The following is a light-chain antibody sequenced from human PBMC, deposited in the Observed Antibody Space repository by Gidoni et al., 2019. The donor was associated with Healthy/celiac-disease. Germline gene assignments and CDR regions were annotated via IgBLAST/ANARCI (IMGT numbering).Light chain of an antibody. CDR1: QSVRSY. Sequence: EIVLTQSPATLSLSQGKRATLSCRASQSVRSYLAWSHQTPCQAPRLLIYAASNRATGIPARFSGSGSGTDFPLTISSLEPEVFAVYYCQQRSNWPPFTFGQWTQLEIK. V-gene: IGKV3-11*01. CDR2: AAS. CDR3: QQRSNWPPFT. J-gene: IGKJ2*01.